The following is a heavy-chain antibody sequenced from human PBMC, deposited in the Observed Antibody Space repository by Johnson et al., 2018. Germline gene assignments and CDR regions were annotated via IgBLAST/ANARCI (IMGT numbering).Heavy chain of an antibody. Sequence: VQLVQSGGGLVKPGRSLRLACKGAGFTFGDYVLSWFRQAPGKGLEWVGFIRSKAYGGTTEYAAPVRGRFTITRDDSKSIAYLQMNSLKTEDTAVYFCTREETTADFFYYGMDVWGQGTTVIVSS. V-gene: IGHV3-49*05. CDR2: IRSKAYGGTT. CDR1: GFTFGDYV. J-gene: IGHJ6*02. CDR3: TREETTADFFYYGMDV. D-gene: IGHD4-11*01.